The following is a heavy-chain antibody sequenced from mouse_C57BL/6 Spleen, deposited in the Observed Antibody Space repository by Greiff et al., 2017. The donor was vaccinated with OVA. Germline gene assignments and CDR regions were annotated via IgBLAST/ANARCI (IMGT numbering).Heavy chain of an antibody. Sequence: EVKLQESGPELVKPGASVKISCKASGYSFTDYNMNWVKQSNGKSLEWIGVINPNYGTTSYNQKFKGKATLTVDQSSSTAYMQLNSLTSETSAVDYWARDTTEGFDYWGQGTTLTVSS. D-gene: IGHD1-1*01. CDR1: GYSFTDYN. CDR2: INPNYGTT. CDR3: ARDTTEGFDY. V-gene: IGHV1-39*01. J-gene: IGHJ2*01.